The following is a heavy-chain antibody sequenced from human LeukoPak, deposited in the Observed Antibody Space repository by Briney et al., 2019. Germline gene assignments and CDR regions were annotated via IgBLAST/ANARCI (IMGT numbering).Heavy chain of an antibody. Sequence: PSETLSLTCTVSGVSITSYYWSWIRQPPGKGLEWIGYIHYSGSTNYSPSLESRVTISLDRSTMQFFLKLTSVTAADTAMYYCASHPGGVVGANFYYGMDVWGQGTTVTVSS. CDR1: GVSITSYY. J-gene: IGHJ6*02. CDR3: ASHPGGVVGANFYYGMDV. D-gene: IGHD2-15*01. V-gene: IGHV4-59*08. CDR2: IHYSGST.